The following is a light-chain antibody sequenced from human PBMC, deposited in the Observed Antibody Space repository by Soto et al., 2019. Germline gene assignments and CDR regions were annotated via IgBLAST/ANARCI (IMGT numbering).Light chain of an antibody. CDR3: GTWDSSLSAGGV. V-gene: IGLV1-51*01. Sequence: QSVLTQPTSVSAAPGQKVTISCSGSSSNIGNNYVSWYQQLPGTAPKLLIYDNNKRPSGIPDRFSGSKSGTSATLGITGLQTGDEADYYCGTWDSSLSAGGVFGGGTQLTV. CDR2: DNN. J-gene: IGLJ2*01. CDR1: SSNIGNNY.